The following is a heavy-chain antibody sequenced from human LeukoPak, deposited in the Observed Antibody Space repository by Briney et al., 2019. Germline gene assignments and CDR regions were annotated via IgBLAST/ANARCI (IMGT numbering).Heavy chain of an antibody. J-gene: IGHJ6*02. V-gene: IGHV1-2*02. CDR2: INPNSGGT. CDR3: ARVETVTPYYGMDV. Sequence: ASVKVSCKASGYTFTGYYMHWVRQAPGQGLEWMGWINPNSGGTNYAQKFQGRVIMTRDTSISTAYMELSRLRSDDTAVYYCARVETVTPYYGMDVWGQGTTVTVSS. D-gene: IGHD4-17*01. CDR1: GYTFTGYY.